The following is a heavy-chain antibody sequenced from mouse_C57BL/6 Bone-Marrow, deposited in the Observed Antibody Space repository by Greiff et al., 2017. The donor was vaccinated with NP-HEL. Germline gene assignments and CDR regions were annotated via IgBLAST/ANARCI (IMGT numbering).Heavy chain of an antibody. D-gene: IGHD1-1*01. J-gene: IGHJ2*01. CDR1: GYTFTSYW. Sequence: QVQLQQPGAELVRPGTSVKLSCKASGYTFTSYWMHWVKQRPGQGLEWIGVIDPSDSYTNYNQKFKGKATLTVDTSSSTAYMQLSSLTSEDSAVYYCARRSITTVVAHFDYGGQGTTLTVSS. CDR2: IDPSDSYT. V-gene: IGHV1-59*01. CDR3: ARRSITTVVAHFDY.